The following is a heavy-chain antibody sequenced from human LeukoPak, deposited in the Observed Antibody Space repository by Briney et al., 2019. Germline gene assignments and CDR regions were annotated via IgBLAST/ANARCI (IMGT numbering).Heavy chain of an antibody. Sequence: SETLSLTCTVSGGSISSYYWSWLRQPAGKGLEWIGRIYTSGSTKYNPSLTSRVTMSVDTSKNQFSPKLRSVTAADTAVYYCARDGYYYGSGETYYMDVWGKGTTVTISS. V-gene: IGHV4-4*07. CDR1: GGSISSYY. CDR3: ARDGYYYGSGETYYMDV. CDR2: IYTSGST. D-gene: IGHD3-10*01. J-gene: IGHJ6*03.